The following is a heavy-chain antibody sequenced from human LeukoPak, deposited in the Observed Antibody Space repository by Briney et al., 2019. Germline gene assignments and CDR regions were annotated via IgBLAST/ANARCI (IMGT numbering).Heavy chain of an antibody. CDR1: GYTFSNFG. V-gene: IGHV1-18*01. CDR3: ARGSGYDILTGYQQTDDAFDI. Sequence: ASVKVSCKTSGYTFSNFGISWVRQAPGQGLEWMGWISAYNGDTNYAQKFQGRVTMTTDTSTSTAYMELRGLRSDDTAVYYCARGSGYDILTGYQQTDDAFDIWGQGTMVTVSS. CDR2: ISAYNGDT. J-gene: IGHJ3*02. D-gene: IGHD3-9*01.